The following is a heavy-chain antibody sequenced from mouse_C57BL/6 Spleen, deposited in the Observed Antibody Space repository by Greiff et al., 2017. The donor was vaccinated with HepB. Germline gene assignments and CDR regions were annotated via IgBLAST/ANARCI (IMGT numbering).Heavy chain of an antibody. CDR1: GYAFSSSW. Sequence: QVQLQQSGPELVKPGASVKISCKASGYAFSSSWMNWVKQRPGKGLEWIGRIYPGDGDTNYNGKFKGKATLTADKSSSTAYMQLSSLTSEDSAVYFCARGSGYDVPLYFDYWGQGTTLTVSS. CDR3: ARGSGYDVPLYFDY. D-gene: IGHD2-2*01. CDR2: IYPGDGDT. J-gene: IGHJ2*01. V-gene: IGHV1-82*01.